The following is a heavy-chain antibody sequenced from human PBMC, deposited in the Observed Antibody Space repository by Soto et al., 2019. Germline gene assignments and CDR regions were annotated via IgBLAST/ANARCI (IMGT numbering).Heavy chain of an antibody. CDR1: GFTFSSYG. CDR3: ARDFSLVDTAMKY. CDR2: ISYDGSNK. D-gene: IGHD5-18*01. J-gene: IGHJ4*02. V-gene: IGHV3-30*03. Sequence: VGSLRLSCAASGFTFSSYGMHWVRQAPGKGLEWVAVISYDGSNKYYADSVKGRFTIPRDNSKNTLYLQMNSLRAEDMGVYYCARDFSLVDTAMKYWGQGTLVTVSS.